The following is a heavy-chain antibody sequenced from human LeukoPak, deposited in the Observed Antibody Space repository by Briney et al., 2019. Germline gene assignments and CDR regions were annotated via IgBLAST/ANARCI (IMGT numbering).Heavy chain of an antibody. CDR3: ASNPPNTGDFYY. V-gene: IGHV1-8*01. Sequence: DSVRVSCKTSGYTFTNLDINWLRQAPGQGLEWMGWMSPNSGDTGYAQKFQGRVSMTRDIFKSTAYMELSSLRSEDTAIYYCASNPPNTGDFYYWGLGTLVTVSS. CDR1: GYTFTNLD. J-gene: IGHJ4*02. D-gene: IGHD1-1*01. CDR2: MSPNSGDT.